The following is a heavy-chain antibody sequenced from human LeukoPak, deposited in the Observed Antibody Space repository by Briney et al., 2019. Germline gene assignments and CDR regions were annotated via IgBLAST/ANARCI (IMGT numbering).Heavy chain of an antibody. CDR3: ARGERITVAVPDY. CDR2: INPNSGVT. J-gene: IGHJ4*02. D-gene: IGHD2-15*01. Sequence: ASVKVSCKASGYTFTGFYMHWVRQAPGQGLEWMGWINPNSGVTKYAQMFQGRITMTRDTSISTAYMELSGLRSDDTAVYYCARGERITVAVPDYWGQGTLVTVSS. CDR1: GYTFTGFY. V-gene: IGHV1-2*02.